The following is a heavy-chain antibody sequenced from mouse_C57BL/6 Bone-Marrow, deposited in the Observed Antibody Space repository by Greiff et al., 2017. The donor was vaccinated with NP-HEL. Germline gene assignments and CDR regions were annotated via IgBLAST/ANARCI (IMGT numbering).Heavy chain of an antibody. V-gene: IGHV1-62-2*01. CDR3: ARHEEGVNYGGAMDY. CDR2: FYPGSGSI. J-gene: IGHJ4*01. D-gene: IGHD1-2*01. CDR1: GYTFTEYT. Sequence: VKLMESGAELVKPGASVKLSCKASGYTFTEYTIHWVKQRSGQGLEWIGWFYPGSGSIKYNEKFKDKATLTADKSSSTVYMELSRLTSEDSAVYFCARHEEGVNYGGAMDYWGQGTSVTVSS.